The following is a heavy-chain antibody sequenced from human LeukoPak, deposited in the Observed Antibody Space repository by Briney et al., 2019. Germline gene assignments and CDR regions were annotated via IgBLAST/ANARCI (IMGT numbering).Heavy chain of an antibody. D-gene: IGHD6-13*01. CDR1: GCSISSYY. CDR3: ARSTGTYSSSWNNFDY. J-gene: IGHJ4*02. V-gene: IGHV4-59*08. Sequence: KPSETLSLTCTVSGCSISSYYWSWIRQPPGKGLEWIGYIYYSGSTNYNPSLKSRVTISVDTSKNQFSLKLSSVTAADTAVYYCARSTGTYSSSWNNFDYWGQGTLVTVSS. CDR2: IYYSGST.